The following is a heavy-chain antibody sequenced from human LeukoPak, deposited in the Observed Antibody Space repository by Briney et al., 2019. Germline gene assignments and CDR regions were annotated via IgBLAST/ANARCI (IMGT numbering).Heavy chain of an antibody. Sequence: SETLSLTCTVSGGSISSYYWSWIRQPPGKGLEWIGYIYYSGSTNYNPSLKSRVTILVDTSKNQFSLKLSSVTAADTAVYYCASQGLMVYAIDYWGQGTLVTVSS. J-gene: IGHJ4*02. CDR1: GGSISSYY. D-gene: IGHD2-8*01. CDR3: ASQGLMVYAIDY. V-gene: IGHV4-59*01. CDR2: IYYSGST.